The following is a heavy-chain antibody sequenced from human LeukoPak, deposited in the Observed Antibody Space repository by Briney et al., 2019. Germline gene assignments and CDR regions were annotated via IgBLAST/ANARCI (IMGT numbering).Heavy chain of an antibody. D-gene: IGHD5-12*01. V-gene: IGHV4-59*01. J-gene: IGHJ6*03. CDR2: IYYSGST. CDR3: ARATSGYASGEWDTYYYYMDV. CDR1: GGSISSYY. Sequence: PSETLSLTCTVSGGSISSYYWSWIRQPPGKGLEWIGYIYYSGSTNYNPSLKSRVTISVDTSKNQFSLKLSSVTAADTAVYYCARATSGYASGEWDTYYYYMDVWGKGTTVTVSS.